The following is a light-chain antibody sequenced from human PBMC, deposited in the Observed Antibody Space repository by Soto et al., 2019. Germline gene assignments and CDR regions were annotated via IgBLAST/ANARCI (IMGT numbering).Light chain of an antibody. CDR1: QSIDTW. Sequence: DIQMTQSPSTLSASVGDRVTITCRASQSIDTWLAWHQQKPGQVPKLLISKASSLESGVPSRFSGSGSGTEFTLTISSLQPDDSANYYCQQYNSYRAFGQGTKVEI. CDR2: KAS. J-gene: IGKJ1*01. CDR3: QQYNSYRA. V-gene: IGKV1-5*03.